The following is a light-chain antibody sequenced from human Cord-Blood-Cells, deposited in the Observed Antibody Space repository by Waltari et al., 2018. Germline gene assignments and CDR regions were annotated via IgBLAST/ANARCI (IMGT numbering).Light chain of an antibody. CDR1: HIGSKS. CDR3: QVWDSSRDHPWV. J-gene: IGLJ3*02. V-gene: IGLV3-21*04. CDR2: YDS. Sequence: YVLTQPPSVSVAPGKTARITWGGTHIGSKSVHWYQQKPGQAPVLATYYDSDRPAGIPERFSGSNSGNTATLTISRVEAGDEADYYCQVWDSSRDHPWVFGGGTKLTVL.